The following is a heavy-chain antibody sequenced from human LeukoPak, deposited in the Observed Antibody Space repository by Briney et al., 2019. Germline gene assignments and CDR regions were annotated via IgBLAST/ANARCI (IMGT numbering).Heavy chain of an antibody. CDR3: ARVWQLDPSSSSSYYYYYMDV. CDR1: GGTFSSYA. V-gene: IGHV1-69*01. J-gene: IGHJ6*03. CDR2: IIPIFGTA. D-gene: IGHD6-6*01. Sequence: VASVKVSCKASGGTFSSYAISWVRQAPGQGLERMGGIIPIFGTANYAQKFQGRVTITADESTSTAYMELSSLRSEDTAVYYCARVWQLDPSSSSSYYYYYMDVWGKGTTVTVSS.